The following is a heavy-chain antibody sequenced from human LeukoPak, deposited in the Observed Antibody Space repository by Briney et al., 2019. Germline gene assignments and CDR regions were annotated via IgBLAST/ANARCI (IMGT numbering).Heavy chain of an antibody. V-gene: IGHV6-1*01. CDR1: GDSVSSNSAS. J-gene: IGHJ4*02. CDR3: SRGSYFDN. CDR2: TYYRSKWIN. D-gene: IGHD3-16*01. Sequence: SQTLSLTCGISGDSVSSNSASWNWIRQSPSRGLEWLGRTYYRSKWINDYAISVTGRITISPDTSKNQFSLHLNSVTPEDTAVYYCSRGSYFDNWGQGTLVTVSS.